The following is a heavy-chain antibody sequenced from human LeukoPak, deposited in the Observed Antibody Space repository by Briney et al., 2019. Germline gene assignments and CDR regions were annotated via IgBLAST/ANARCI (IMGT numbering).Heavy chain of an antibody. CDR3: ARGQGQWLVIPSDY. D-gene: IGHD6-19*01. Sequence: PGGSLRLSCAASGFTFSSYAMHWVRQAPGKGLEYVSAISSNGGSTYYANSVKGRFTISRDNSKNTLYLQMGSLRAEDMAVYYCARGQGQWLVIPSDYWGQGTLVTVSS. CDR1: GFTFSSYA. V-gene: IGHV3-64*01. J-gene: IGHJ4*02. CDR2: ISSNGGST.